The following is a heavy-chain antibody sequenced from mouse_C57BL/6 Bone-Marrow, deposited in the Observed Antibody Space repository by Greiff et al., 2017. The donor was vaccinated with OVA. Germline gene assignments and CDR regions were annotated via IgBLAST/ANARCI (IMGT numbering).Heavy chain of an antibody. D-gene: IGHD2-4*01. V-gene: IGHV1-72*01. CDR3: ATYYDSDWFAY. CDR1: GYTFTGYS. Sequence: VQLQQSGAELVKPGASVKLSCKASGYTFTGYSMHWVKQRPGRGLEWIGSINPNSGGTKYNEKFKSKATLTVNKPSSTAYMQLRSLTSEDSAVDYCATYYDSDWFAYWGQGTLVTVSA. J-gene: IGHJ3*01. CDR2: INPNSGGT.